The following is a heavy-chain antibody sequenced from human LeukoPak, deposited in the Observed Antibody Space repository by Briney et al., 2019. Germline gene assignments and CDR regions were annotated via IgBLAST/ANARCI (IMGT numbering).Heavy chain of an antibody. CDR3: AKQSSSWSSFDY. J-gene: IGHJ4*02. CDR2: ISGSGDST. D-gene: IGHD6-13*01. Sequence: PGGSLRLSCAASGFTFSSYAMRWVRQAPGKGLEWVSAISGSGDSTYYADSVKGRFTISRDNSKNTLYLQMNSLRAEDTAVYYCAKQSSSWSSFDYWGQGTLVTVSS. V-gene: IGHV3-23*01. CDR1: GFTFSSYA.